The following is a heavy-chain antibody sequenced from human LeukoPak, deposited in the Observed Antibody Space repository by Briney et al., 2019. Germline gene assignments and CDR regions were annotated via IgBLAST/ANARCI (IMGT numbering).Heavy chain of an antibody. V-gene: IGHV3-21*01. CDR2: ISSSSSYI. J-gene: IGHJ6*02. CDR1: GFTFSSYS. Sequence: GGSLRLSCAASGFTFSSYSMNWVRQAPGKGLEWVSSISSSSSYIYYADSVKGRFTISRDNAKNSLYLQKNSLRAEDTAVYYGAREGPTATLQYYYYGMDVWGQGTTVTVSS. CDR3: AREGPTATLQYYYYGMDV. D-gene: IGHD4-11*01.